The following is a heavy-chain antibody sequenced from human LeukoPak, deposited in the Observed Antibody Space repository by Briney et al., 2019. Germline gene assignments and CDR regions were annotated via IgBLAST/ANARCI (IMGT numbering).Heavy chain of an antibody. CDR3: ARGRALKDYGDYQDALDI. D-gene: IGHD4-17*01. CDR1: GGPFSSYT. CDR2: IIPILGIA. J-gene: IGHJ3*02. V-gene: IGHV1-69*02. Sequence: RGSSVKVSCKASGGPFSSYTIIWVRQAPGQGLEWMGRIIPILGIANYAQKFQGRVTITADKSTSTAYMELSSLRSEDTAVYYCARGRALKDYGDYQDALDILGQGTMVTVSS.